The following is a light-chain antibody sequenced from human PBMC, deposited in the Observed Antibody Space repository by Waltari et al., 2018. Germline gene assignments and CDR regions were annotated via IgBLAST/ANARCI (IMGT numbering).Light chain of an antibody. CDR2: INSEGSH. CDR3: QTGGHGTWV. V-gene: IGLV4-69*01. J-gene: IGLJ3*02. Sequence: QLVLTQSPSASASLGASVKLTCTLSSGHSSNVVAWLQQRPEKGPRYLMKINSEGSHRKGDEIPDRFSGSSSGAERYLTISSLQSEDEADYFCQTGGHGTWVFGGGTKLTVL. CDR1: SGHSSNV.